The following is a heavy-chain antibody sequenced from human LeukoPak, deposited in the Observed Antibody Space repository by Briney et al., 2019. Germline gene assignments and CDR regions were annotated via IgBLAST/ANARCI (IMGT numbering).Heavy chain of an antibody. Sequence: GGSLTLSCAASGFTFSSYAVSWVRQAPGKGLEWVSAISGSGGSTYYADSVKGRFTISSDNSKHTLYLQMNSLRDEDAAVYYSARCGSGSYWNYYYGMGVWGQGTTVTVSS. CDR2: ISGSGGST. D-gene: IGHD3-10*01. CDR3: ARCGSGSYWNYYYGMGV. V-gene: IGHV3-23*01. CDR1: GFTFSSYA. J-gene: IGHJ6*02.